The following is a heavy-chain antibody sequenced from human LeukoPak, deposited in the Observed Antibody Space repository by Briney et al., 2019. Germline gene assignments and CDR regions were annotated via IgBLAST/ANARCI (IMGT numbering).Heavy chain of an antibody. J-gene: IGHJ6*02. CDR2: IYSGGST. Sequence: GGSLRLSCAASGFTVSSNYMSWVRQAPGKGLEWVSVIYSGGSTYYADSVKGRFTISRDNSKNTLYLQMNSLRAEDTAVYYCARGLYSGSYYTWYYYYGMDVWGQGTTVTVSS. V-gene: IGHV3-66*01. CDR1: GFTVSSNY. D-gene: IGHD1-26*01. CDR3: ARGLYSGSYYTWYYYYGMDV.